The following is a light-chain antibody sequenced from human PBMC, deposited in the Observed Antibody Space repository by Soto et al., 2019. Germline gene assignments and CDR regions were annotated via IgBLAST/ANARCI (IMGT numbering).Light chain of an antibody. CDR1: QDIRND. J-gene: IGKJ1*01. Sequence: AIQMTQSTSSLSASVGDRVTITCRASQDIRNDLGWYQQKPGKTPKLLIFAASSLQSGVPSRFSGSGSGTDFTITISSLQPEDFATYYCLQDFNYPWTFGQGTKVEIE. CDR3: LQDFNYPWT. V-gene: IGKV1-6*01. CDR2: AAS.